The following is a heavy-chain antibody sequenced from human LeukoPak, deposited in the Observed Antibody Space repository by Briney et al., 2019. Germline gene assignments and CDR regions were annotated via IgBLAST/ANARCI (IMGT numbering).Heavy chain of an antibody. CDR3: AKDYYYGSGSYSGYYYGMDV. CDR1: GFTFSSYA. CDR2: ISWNSGSI. D-gene: IGHD3-10*01. J-gene: IGHJ6*02. V-gene: IGHV3-9*01. Sequence: GGSLRLSCAASGFTFSSYAMSWVRQAPGKGLEWVSGISWNSGSIGYADSVKGRFTISRDNAKNSLYLQMNSLRAEDTALYYCAKDYYYGSGSYSGYYYGMDVWGQGTTVTVSS.